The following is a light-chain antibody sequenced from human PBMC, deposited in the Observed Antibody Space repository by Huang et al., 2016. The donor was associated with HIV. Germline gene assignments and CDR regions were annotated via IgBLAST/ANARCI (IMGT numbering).Light chain of an antibody. CDR2: GAS. V-gene: IGKV3-15*01. Sequence: EIVMTQSPATLSVSPGERATLSCRASQSVSSNLARYQQKPGQAPRLLIYGASTRATGIPARFSGSGSGTEFTLTISSLQSEDFAVYYCQQYNNWPMTFGQGTKLEIK. CDR1: QSVSSN. CDR3: QQYNNWPMT. J-gene: IGKJ2*01.